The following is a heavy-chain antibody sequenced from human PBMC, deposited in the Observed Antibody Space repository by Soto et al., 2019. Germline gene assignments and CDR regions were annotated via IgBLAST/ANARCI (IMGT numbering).Heavy chain of an antibody. J-gene: IGHJ6*02. CDR3: TTDPYMGYYYGMDV. D-gene: IGHD2-2*02. CDR1: GFTFSNAW. V-gene: IGHV3-15*07. CDR2: IKSKTDGGTT. Sequence: PGGSLRLSCAASGFTFSNAWMNWVRQAPGKGLEWVGRIKSKTDGGTTDYAAPVKGRFTISRDDSKNTLYLQMNSLKTEDTAVNYCTTDPYMGYYYGMDVWGQGTTVTVSS.